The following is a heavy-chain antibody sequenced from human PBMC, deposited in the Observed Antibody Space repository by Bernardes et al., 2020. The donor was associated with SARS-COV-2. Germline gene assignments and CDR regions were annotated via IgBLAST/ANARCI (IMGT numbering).Heavy chain of an antibody. V-gene: IGHV4-59*11. CDR3: ATSGYYYYGMDV. J-gene: IGHJ6*02. D-gene: IGHD6-25*01. Sequence: SETLSLNCSVSGGSTTTHYWNWIRQPPGKGLEWIGYIYYSGSTSYSPSLKSRATISLDSSKTQLSLKLSSVTAADTAVYYCATSGYYYYGMDVWGRGTTVTVSS. CDR1: GGSTTTHY. CDR2: IYYSGST.